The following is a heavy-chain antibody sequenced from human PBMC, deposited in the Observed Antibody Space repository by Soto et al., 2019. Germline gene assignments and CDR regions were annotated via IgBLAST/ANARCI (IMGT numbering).Heavy chain of an antibody. V-gene: IGHV4-59*01. CDR1: GGSISSYY. D-gene: IGHD6-13*01. CDR2: IYYSGST. Sequence: QVQLQESGPGLVKPSETLSLTCTVSGGSISSYYWSWIRQPPGKGLEWIGYIYYSGSTNYNPSLKSRITISVDTSKNQFSLKLSSGTAADTAVYYCAREGGYSRSWGYYYGMDVWGQGTTVTVSS. CDR3: AREGGYSRSWGYYYGMDV. J-gene: IGHJ6*02.